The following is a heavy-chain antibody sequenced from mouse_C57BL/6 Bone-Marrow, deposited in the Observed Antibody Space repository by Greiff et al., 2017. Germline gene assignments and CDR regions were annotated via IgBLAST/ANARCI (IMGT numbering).Heavy chain of an antibody. CDR2: IYPGDGDT. CDR1: GYAFSSSW. CDR3: ARSNYSNYGFAY. V-gene: IGHV1-82*01. Sequence: QVQLQQSEPELVKPGASVKISCKASGYAFSSSWMNWVKQRPGKGLEWIGRIYPGDGDTNYNGKFKGKATLTADKSSSTAYMQLSSLTSEDSAVYFCARSNYSNYGFAYWGQGTLVTVSA. J-gene: IGHJ3*01. D-gene: IGHD2-5*01.